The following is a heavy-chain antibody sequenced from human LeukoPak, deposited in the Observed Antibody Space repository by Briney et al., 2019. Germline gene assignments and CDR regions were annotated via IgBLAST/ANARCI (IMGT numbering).Heavy chain of an antibody. D-gene: IGHD3-10*01. V-gene: IGHV4-34*01. J-gene: IGHJ6*02. CDR2: INHSGST. Sequence: PSETLSLTCTVSGGSITSNYWSWIRQPPGKGLEWIGEINHSGSTNYNPSLKSRVTISVDTSKNQFSLKLSSVTAADTAVYYCARARTMVRGVIIVYYYYGMDVWGQGTTVTVSS. CDR3: ARARTMVRGVIIVYYYYGMDV. CDR1: GGSITSNY.